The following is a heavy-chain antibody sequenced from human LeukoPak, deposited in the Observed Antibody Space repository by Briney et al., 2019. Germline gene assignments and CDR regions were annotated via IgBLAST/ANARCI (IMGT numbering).Heavy chain of an antibody. Sequence: PGGSLRLSCAASGFTFSSYGMHWVRQAPGKGLEWVAVISYDGSNKYYADSVKGRFTISRDNSKNTLYLQMNSLRAEDTAVYYCAKDGVEMATTFDYWGQGTLVTVSS. CDR1: GFTFSSYG. V-gene: IGHV3-30*18. D-gene: IGHD5-24*01. CDR3: AKDGVEMATTFDY. CDR2: ISYDGSNK. J-gene: IGHJ4*02.